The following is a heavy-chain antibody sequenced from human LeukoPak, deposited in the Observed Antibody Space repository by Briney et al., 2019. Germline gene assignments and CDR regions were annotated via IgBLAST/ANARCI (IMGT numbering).Heavy chain of an antibody. D-gene: IGHD3-10*01. CDR3: ARGPSITMVRGGQWYYYMDV. V-gene: IGHV4-39*07. CDR2: LYYSGST. Sequence: SETLSLTCTVSGDSISSSSYYWGWIRQPPGKGLESIGSLYYSGSTYYNPSLKSRVTISGDTSKNHFSLKLSSVTAADTAVYYCARGPSITMVRGGQWYYYMDVWGKGTTVTISS. J-gene: IGHJ6*03. CDR1: GDSISSSSYY.